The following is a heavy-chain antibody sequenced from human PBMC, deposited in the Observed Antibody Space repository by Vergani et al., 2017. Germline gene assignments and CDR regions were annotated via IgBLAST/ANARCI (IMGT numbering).Heavy chain of an antibody. CDR3: ARAYYGLASYYNYCMAV. Sequence: QVQLVQSGAEVKKPGASVKVSCKASGYTFTSYGISWVRQAPGQGLEGMGWISAYNGNTNYAQKLQGRVTMTTDTSTSTAYMARRSLRSDDTAVYCCARAYYGLASYYNYCMAVWGQGTTVTVSS. V-gene: IGHV1-18*01. CDR1: GYTFTSYG. J-gene: IGHJ6*02. CDR2: ISAYNGNT. D-gene: IGHD3-10*01.